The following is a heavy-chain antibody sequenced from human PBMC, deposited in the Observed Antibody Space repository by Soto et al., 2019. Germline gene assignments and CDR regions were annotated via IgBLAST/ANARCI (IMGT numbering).Heavy chain of an antibody. CDR3: AKKVVVPAAPRIQDYRMSYYYYYMDV. CDR1: GFTFSSYA. CDR2: ISGSGGST. D-gene: IGHD2-2*01. Sequence: GGSLRLSCAASGFTFSSYAMSWVRQAPGKGLEWVSAISGSGGSTYYADSVKGRFTISRDNSKNTLYLQMNSLRAEETAVYYCAKKVVVPAAPRIQDYRMSYYYYYMDVWGKGTTVTVSS. J-gene: IGHJ6*03. V-gene: IGHV3-23*01.